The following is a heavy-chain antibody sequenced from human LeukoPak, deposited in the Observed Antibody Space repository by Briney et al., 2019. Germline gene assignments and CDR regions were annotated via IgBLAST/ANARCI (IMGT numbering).Heavy chain of an antibody. V-gene: IGHV3-23*01. CDR1: GFTFSSYG. J-gene: IGHJ4*02. CDR2: ISGSGGST. D-gene: IGHD3-22*01. Sequence: HPGGSLRLSCAASGFTFSSYGMSWVRQAPGRGLEWVSAISGSGGSTYYADSVKGRFTISRDNSKNTLYLQMNSLRAEDTAVYYCAKAGSSGYYDSSGYYRLYYFDYWGQGTLVTVSS. CDR3: AKAGSSGYYDSSGYYRLYYFDY.